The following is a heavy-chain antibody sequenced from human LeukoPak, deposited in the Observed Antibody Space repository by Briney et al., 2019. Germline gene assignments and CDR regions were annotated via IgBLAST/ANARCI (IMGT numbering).Heavy chain of an antibody. V-gene: IGHV1-18*01. CDR3: ARGSLGYCSGGSCSWFDP. Sequence: ASVKVSCKASGYTFTSYDINWVRQATGQGLEWMGWISDYNGNTKYEQKFQGRVTMTTDTSTSTAYMELRSLRSDDTAVYYCARGSLGYCSGGSCSWFDPWGQGTLVTVSS. D-gene: IGHD2-15*01. J-gene: IGHJ5*02. CDR2: ISDYNGNT. CDR1: GYTFTSYD.